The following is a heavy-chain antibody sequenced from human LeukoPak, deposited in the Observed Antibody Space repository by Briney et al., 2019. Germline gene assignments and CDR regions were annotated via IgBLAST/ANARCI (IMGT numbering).Heavy chain of an antibody. CDR1: GGSFRGHC. CDR3: ARDYSGTYFRYFDL. Sequence: PSETLSLTCTVSGGSFRGHCWSWIRQPPGKGLEWIGYIYYRESTNYNPSLKSRVTISVDTSKNQFSLKLSSVTAADTAVYYCARDYSGTYFRYFDLWGRGTLVTVSS. V-gene: IGHV4-59*11. CDR2: IYYREST. D-gene: IGHD1-26*01. J-gene: IGHJ2*01.